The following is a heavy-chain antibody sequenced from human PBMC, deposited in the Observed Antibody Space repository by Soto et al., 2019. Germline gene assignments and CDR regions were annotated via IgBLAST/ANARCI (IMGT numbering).Heavy chain of an antibody. Sequence: EVQLVESGGGLIQPGGSLRLSCAASGFTVSSNYMSWVRQAPGKGLEWVSVIYSGGSTYYADSVKGRFTISRDNSKNTLYLLINCPRVEDTAVYYCARDRVVSGYPEYFQHWGQGTLVTVSS. CDR2: IYSGGST. V-gene: IGHV3-53*01. CDR3: ARDRVVSGYPEYFQH. CDR1: GFTVSSNY. D-gene: IGHD3-22*01. J-gene: IGHJ1*01.